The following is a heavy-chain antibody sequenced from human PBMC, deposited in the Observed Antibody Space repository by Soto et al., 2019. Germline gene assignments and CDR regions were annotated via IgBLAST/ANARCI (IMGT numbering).Heavy chain of an antibody. D-gene: IGHD6-6*01. V-gene: IGHV3-33*01. CDR2: IWYDGSNK. CDR3: ARDLTSSGIDY. J-gene: IGHJ4*02. Sequence: GGSLRLSCAASGFTFSSYGMHWVRQAPGKGLEWVAVIWYDGSNKYYADSVKGRFTISRDNSKSTLYLQMNSLRAEDTAVYYCARDLTSSGIDYWGQGTLVTVSS. CDR1: GFTFSSYG.